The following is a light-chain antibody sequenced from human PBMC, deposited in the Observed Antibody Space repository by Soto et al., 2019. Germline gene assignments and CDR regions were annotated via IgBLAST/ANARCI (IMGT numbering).Light chain of an antibody. Sequence: QSLLTQPPSASGTPGQRVTISCSGSSSNIGNNYVYWYQQFPGTAPKLLIYRNNQRPSGVPDRFSGSKSGTSASLAISGLRSEDEADYYCAAWDDSLSGWVFGGGTKLTVL. CDR2: RNN. CDR3: AAWDDSLSGWV. J-gene: IGLJ3*02. CDR1: SSNIGNNY. V-gene: IGLV1-47*01.